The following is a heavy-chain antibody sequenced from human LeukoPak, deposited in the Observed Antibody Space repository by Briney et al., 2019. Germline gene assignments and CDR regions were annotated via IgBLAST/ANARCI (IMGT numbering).Heavy chain of an antibody. D-gene: IGHD3-3*01. J-gene: IGHJ3*02. CDR2: ISSDGSTI. Sequence: GGSLRLSCAASGFTFSSYEMNWVRQAPGKGLEWVSYISSDGSTISYADSVKGRFTISRDNAKNSLYLQMNSLRVEDTAVYYCARDSRSGYYDGFDIWGQGTMVTVSS. CDR1: GFTFSSYE. V-gene: IGHV3-48*03. CDR3: ARDSRSGYYDGFDI.